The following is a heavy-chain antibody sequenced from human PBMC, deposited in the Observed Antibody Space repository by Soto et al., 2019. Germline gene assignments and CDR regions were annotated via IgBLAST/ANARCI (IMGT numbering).Heavy chain of an antibody. CDR3: ARAAYSYGTAYLSYYNAMDV. V-gene: IGHV1-69*13. Sequence: VNVSCKASGGTFSTYAISWVRQAPGQGLEWVGGIIPIFGTANYAQKFQGRVTITADESTSTAYMELTSLRSEATAVYYCARAAYSYGTAYLSYYNAMDVWGQGTTVTFSS. D-gene: IGHD5-18*01. J-gene: IGHJ6*02. CDR1: GGTFSTYA. CDR2: IIPIFGTA.